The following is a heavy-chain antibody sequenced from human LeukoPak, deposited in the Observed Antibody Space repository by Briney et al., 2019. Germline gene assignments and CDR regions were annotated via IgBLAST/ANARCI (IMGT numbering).Heavy chain of an antibody. Sequence: SQTLSLTCTVSGGSISSGGYSWSWIRQHPGKGLEWIGYIYYSGSTYYNPSLKSRVTISVDTSKNQFSLKLSSVTAADTAVYYCARGGSLYSSSWYRGRPFDPWGQGTLVTVSS. D-gene: IGHD6-13*01. CDR1: GGSISSGGYS. V-gene: IGHV4-31*03. CDR3: ARGGSLYSSSWYRGRPFDP. CDR2: IYYSGST. J-gene: IGHJ5*02.